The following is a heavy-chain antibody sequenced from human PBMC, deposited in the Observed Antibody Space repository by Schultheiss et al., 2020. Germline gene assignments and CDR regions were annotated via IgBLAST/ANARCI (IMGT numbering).Heavy chain of an antibody. J-gene: IGHJ4*02. CDR1: GFTFSNAW. Sequence: GGSLRLSCAASGFTFSNAWMSWVRQAPGKGLEWVGRIKSKTDGGTTDYAAPVKGRFTISRDNSKNTLYLQMNSLRAEDTAVYYCARGGDGSGSLNWGQGTLVNVSS. CDR2: IKSKTDGGTT. D-gene: IGHD3-10*01. V-gene: IGHV3-15*01. CDR3: ARGGDGSGSLN.